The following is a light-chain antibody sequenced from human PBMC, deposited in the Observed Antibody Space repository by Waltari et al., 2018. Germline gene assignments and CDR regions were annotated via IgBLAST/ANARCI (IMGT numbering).Light chain of an antibody. V-gene: IGLV2-14*03. CDR2: DVG. J-gene: IGLJ2*01. CDR3: CSYTRSGSLV. CDR1: SREVGGYNF. Sequence: QSALTQPASVSGSPGTSISISCTGTSREVGGYNFVSCYPRLPGKAPKLIIYDVGNRPSGVSNRFSGSKSGNTASLIISGLQADDEADYYCCSYTRSGSLVFGGGTKLTVL.